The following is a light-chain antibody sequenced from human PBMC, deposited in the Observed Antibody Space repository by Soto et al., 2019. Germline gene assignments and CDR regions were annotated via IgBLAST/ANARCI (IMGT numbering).Light chain of an antibody. CDR3: QQYHTWPIT. J-gene: IGKJ4*01. CDR2: GAS. Sequence: EVVLTQSPATLSLSPGERATLSCRASESVSGSDLTWYQQRLGQAPRLLIYGASTRATGIPARFSGSGSGTEFTLTISSLQSEDCAIYYCQQYHTWPITFGGGTKVDIK. CDR1: ESVSGSD. V-gene: IGKV3-15*01.